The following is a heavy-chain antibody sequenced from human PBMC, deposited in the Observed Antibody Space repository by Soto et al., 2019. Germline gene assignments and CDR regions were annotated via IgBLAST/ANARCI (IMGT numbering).Heavy chain of an antibody. Sequence: HPGGSLRLSCAASGFTFSSYAMSWVRQAPGKGLEWVSAISGSGGSTYYADSVKGRFTISRDNSKNTLYLQMNSLRAEDTAVYYCAKDHLSYDILTGYFNWFDPWGQGTLVTVSS. CDR2: ISGSGGST. V-gene: IGHV3-23*01. J-gene: IGHJ5*02. CDR3: AKDHLSYDILTGYFNWFDP. CDR1: GFTFSSYA. D-gene: IGHD3-9*01.